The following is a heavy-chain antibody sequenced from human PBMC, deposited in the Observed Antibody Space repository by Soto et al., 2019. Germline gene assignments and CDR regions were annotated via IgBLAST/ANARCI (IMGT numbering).Heavy chain of an antibody. D-gene: IGHD6-19*01. CDR3: ARIPAKSSGWTEGYYFDY. V-gene: IGHV2-26*01. CDR2: IFSNDEK. Sequence: QVTLKESGPVLVKPTETLTLTCTVSGFSLSNARMGVSWIRLPPGKALEWLAHIFSNDEKSYSTSLKSRLTISKDTSKSQVVLTMTNMDPVDTATYYCARIPAKSSGWTEGYYFDYWGQGTLVTVSS. J-gene: IGHJ4*02. CDR1: GFSLSNARMG.